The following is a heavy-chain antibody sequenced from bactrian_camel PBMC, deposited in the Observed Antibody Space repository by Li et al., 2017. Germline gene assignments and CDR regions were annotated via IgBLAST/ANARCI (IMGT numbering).Heavy chain of an antibody. J-gene: IGHJ6*01. CDR2: IGLDGSNA. CDR1: GFTTSNVY. V-gene: IGHV3S6*01. Sequence: HVQLVESGGDLVQPGRSLRLSCACSGFTTSNVYINWVRRAPGKGLEWVSTIGLDGSNARYADSVKGRFTITKDGDKNTLYLQMDNLKPRTLPCITVRQTTISVLTATLRLTLVFGARGPRS. D-gene: IGHD2*01. CDR3: RQTTISVLTATLRLTLV.